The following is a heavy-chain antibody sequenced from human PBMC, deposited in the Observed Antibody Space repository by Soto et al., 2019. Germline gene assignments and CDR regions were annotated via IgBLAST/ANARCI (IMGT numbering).Heavy chain of an antibody. Sequence: SETLSLTCTVSGGSISSYYWSWIRQPPGKGLEWIGYIYYSGSTNYNPSLKSRVTISVDTSKNQFSLKLSSVTAADTAVYYCAGRTDYGDYLFDYWGQGTLVTVAS. D-gene: IGHD4-17*01. CDR1: GGSISSYY. CDR2: IYYSGST. V-gene: IGHV4-59*08. J-gene: IGHJ4*02. CDR3: AGRTDYGDYLFDY.